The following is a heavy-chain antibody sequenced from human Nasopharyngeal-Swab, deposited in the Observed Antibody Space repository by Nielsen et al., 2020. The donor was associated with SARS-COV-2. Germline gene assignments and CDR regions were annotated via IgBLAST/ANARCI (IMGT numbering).Heavy chain of an antibody. CDR2: IWYDGSNK. Sequence: WIRQPPGKGLEWVAVIWYDGSNKYYADSVKGRFTISRDNSKNTLYLQMNSLRAEDTAVCYCARGVRYNWNPDAFDIWGQGTMVTVSS. CDR3: ARGVRYNWNPDAFDI. V-gene: IGHV3-33*01. J-gene: IGHJ3*02. D-gene: IGHD1-1*01.